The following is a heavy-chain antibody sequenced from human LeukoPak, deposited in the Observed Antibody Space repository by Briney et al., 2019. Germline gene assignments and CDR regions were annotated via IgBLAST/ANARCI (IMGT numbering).Heavy chain of an antibody. Sequence: SETLSLTCTVSGGSGSSSSYYWGWIRQPPGKGLEWIGNIYYSGSTYYSPSLKSRVTISVDRSKNQFSLKLTSVTAADTAVYYCARAPLAAFDIWGQGTLVTVSS. CDR3: ARAPLAAFDI. J-gene: IGHJ3*02. CDR2: IYYSGST. V-gene: IGHV4-39*01. CDR1: GGSGSSSSYY.